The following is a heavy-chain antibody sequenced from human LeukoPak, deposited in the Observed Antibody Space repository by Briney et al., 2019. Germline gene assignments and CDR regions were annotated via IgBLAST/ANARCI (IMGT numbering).Heavy chain of an antibody. CDR2: IYYSGST. CDR3: ARVESGWHDAFDI. CDR1: GGSIISYY. V-gene: IGHV4-59*01. Sequence: SETLSLTCTVSGGSIISYYWSWIRQPPGKGLEWIGYIYYSGSTNYNPSLKSRVTISVDTSKNQFSLKLSSVTAADTAVYYCARVESGWHDAFDIWGQGTMVTVSS. D-gene: IGHD6-19*01. J-gene: IGHJ3*02.